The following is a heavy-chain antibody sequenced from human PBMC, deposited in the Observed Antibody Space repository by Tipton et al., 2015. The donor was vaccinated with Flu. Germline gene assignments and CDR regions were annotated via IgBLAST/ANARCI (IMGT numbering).Heavy chain of an antibody. Sequence: QLVQSGAEVKKPGESLKISCKGSGDSFISYWIGWVRQMPGKGLEWMGIIYPDDSDTRYSPSFQGQVTISADKSLNTAYLQWSSLKASDTAMYYCARQDCTTSTCDIDYWGQGTLVTVSS. CDR1: GDSFISYW. V-gene: IGHV5-51*01. D-gene: IGHD2/OR15-2a*01. CDR3: ARQDCTTSTCDIDY. CDR2: IYPDDSDT. J-gene: IGHJ4*02.